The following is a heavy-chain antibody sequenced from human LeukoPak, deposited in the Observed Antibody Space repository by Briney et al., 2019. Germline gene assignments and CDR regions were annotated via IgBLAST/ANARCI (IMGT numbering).Heavy chain of an antibody. CDR2: ISYDGNNK. CDR3: ARVKIDIMGATSAFDI. J-gene: IGHJ3*02. D-gene: IGHD1-26*01. Sequence: GGSLRLSCAASGFTFSSYAMHWVRQAPGKGLEWLTIISYDGNNKHYADSVKGRFTISRDNSKNTVYLQMNSLRAEDTAVYYCARVKIDIMGATSAFDIWGQGTMVTVSS. CDR1: GFTFSSYA. V-gene: IGHV3-30*04.